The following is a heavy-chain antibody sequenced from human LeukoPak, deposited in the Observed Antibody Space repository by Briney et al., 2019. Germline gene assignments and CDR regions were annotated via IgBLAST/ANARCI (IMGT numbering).Heavy chain of an antibody. V-gene: IGHV1-46*01. Sequence: GASVKVSCKASGYTFTSYYMHWVRQAPGQGLEWMGIINPSGGSTSYAQRFQGRVTMTRDTSTSTVYMELSSLRSEDTAVYYCATHSGSGWYFDYWGQGTLVTVSS. D-gene: IGHD6-19*01. J-gene: IGHJ4*02. CDR3: ATHSGSGWYFDY. CDR2: INPSGGST. CDR1: GYTFTSYY.